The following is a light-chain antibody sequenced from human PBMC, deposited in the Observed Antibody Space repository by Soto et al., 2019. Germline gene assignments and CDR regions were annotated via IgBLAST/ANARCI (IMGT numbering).Light chain of an antibody. J-gene: IGLJ3*02. Sequence: QSALTQPASVSGSPGQSITISCTGTSSDIGAYNYVSWYRQHPGEAPKVIIYEVTHRPSGISSRFSGSKPGNTASLTISGLQAEDEADYYCSSYASDITHVFGGGTKLTVL. CDR3: SSYASDITHV. CDR1: SSDIGAYNY. CDR2: EVT. V-gene: IGLV2-14*01.